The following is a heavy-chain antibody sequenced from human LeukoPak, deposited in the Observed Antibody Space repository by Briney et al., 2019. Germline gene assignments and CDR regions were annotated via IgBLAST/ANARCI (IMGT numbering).Heavy chain of an antibody. CDR3: SKDSGRSSSWYWWFDP. CDR2: ISGDGADT. CDR1: GFSFDDYG. D-gene: IGHD6-13*01. J-gene: IGHJ5*02. Sequence: GGSLRLSRAASGFSFDDYGMLWVRQAPGKGLECVSLISGDGADTYYAESVKGRFTISRDNSKNSLYLQMNSLRTDDTAFYYCSKDSGRSSSWYWWFDPWGQGTLVTVSS. V-gene: IGHV3-43*02.